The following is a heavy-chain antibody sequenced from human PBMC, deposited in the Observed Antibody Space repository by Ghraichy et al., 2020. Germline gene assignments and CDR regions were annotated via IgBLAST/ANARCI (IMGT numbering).Heavy chain of an antibody. CDR1: GFTFSRYW. V-gene: IGHV3-74*01. Sequence: GESLNISCAASGFTFSRYWMHWVRQVPGKGLVWVSSINSEESRTTYADSVKGRFTISGDNAKNTLYLQMNSLRPEDTAVYYCVRDLEGSFDYLGQGTLGTVSS. CDR3: VRDLEGSFDY. J-gene: IGHJ4*02. CDR2: INSEESRT. D-gene: IGHD2-15*01.